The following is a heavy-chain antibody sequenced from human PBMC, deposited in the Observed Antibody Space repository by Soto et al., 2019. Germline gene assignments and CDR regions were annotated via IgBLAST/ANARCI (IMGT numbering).Heavy chain of an antibody. J-gene: IGHJ4*02. CDR2: IKSKTDGGTT. Sequence: WGSLRLSCAASGFTFSNAWMSWVRQAPGKGLEWVGRIKSKTDGGTTDYAAPVKGRFTISRDDSKNTLYLQMNSLKTEDTAVYYCTTAPDYGDYVGGIDYFDYWGQGTLVTVSS. CDR1: GFTFSNAW. CDR3: TTAPDYGDYVGGIDYFDY. D-gene: IGHD4-17*01. V-gene: IGHV3-15*01.